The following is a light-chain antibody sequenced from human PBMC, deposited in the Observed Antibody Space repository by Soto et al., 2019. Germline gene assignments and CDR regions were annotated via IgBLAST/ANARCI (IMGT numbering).Light chain of an antibody. CDR1: SSDFGSYNL. V-gene: IGLV2-23*01. CDR3: CSYAGSDTMI. CDR2: EAS. J-gene: IGLJ2*01. Sequence: QSALTQPASVSGSPGQSITISCTGTSSDFGSYNLVSWFQQYPGEAPKLIIYEASRRPSGVSNRFSASKSGNTASLTISGLHSEDEADYYCCSYAGSDTMIFGGGTKVTVL.